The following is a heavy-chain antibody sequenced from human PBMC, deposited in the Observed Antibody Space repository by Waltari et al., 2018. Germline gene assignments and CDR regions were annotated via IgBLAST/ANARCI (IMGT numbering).Heavy chain of an antibody. Sequence: QVQLVQSGAEVKKPGASVKVSCKASGYTFTGYYMHWVRQAPGQGLEWMGRINPNSGGTNYAQKFQGRVTMTRDTSISTAYMELSRLRSDDTAVYNCARVNDYCSSTSCYDGFDYWGQGTLVTVSS. J-gene: IGHJ4*02. CDR3: ARVNDYCSSTSCYDGFDY. CDR2: INPNSGGT. CDR1: GYTFTGYY. D-gene: IGHD2-2*01. V-gene: IGHV1-2*06.